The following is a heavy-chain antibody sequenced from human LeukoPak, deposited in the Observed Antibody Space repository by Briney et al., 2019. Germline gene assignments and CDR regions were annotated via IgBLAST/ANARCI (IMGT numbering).Heavy chain of an antibody. CDR1: GGTFSSYA. D-gene: IGHD3-22*01. CDR3: ARESIMIVEYYFDY. Sequence: ASVKVSCKASGGTFSSYAISWVRQAPGQGLEWMGWISAYNGNTNYAQKLQGRVTMTTDTSTSTAYMELRSLRSDDTAVYYCARESIMIVEYYFDYWGQGTLVTVSS. V-gene: IGHV1-18*01. J-gene: IGHJ4*02. CDR2: ISAYNGNT.